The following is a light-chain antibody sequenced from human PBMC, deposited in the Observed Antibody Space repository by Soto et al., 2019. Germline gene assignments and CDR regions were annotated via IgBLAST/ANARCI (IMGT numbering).Light chain of an antibody. J-gene: IGKJ4*01. V-gene: IGKV1-17*01. CDR1: QSISND. CDR2: AAS. Sequence: DIQMTQSPSSLSASVGDRVTITCRASQSISNDLGWYQQKPGKAPKRLIYAASTLQTGVPSRFSGTGSGTEFILTISSLHAEDFVTYYCQHHNSYLALTFGGGTKVEIK. CDR3: QHHNSYLALT.